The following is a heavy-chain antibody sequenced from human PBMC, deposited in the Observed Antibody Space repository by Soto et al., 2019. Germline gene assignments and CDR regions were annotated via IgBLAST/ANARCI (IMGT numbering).Heavy chain of an antibody. Sequence: QVQLVESGGGVVQPGRSLRLSCAASGFTFSSYAMHWVRQAPGKGLEWVAVISYDGSNKYYADSVKGRFTISRDNSKNTLYLQMNSLTAEDTAVYYCAVIAAAGNFDYWGQGTLVTVSS. D-gene: IGHD6-13*01. CDR2: ISYDGSNK. CDR3: AVIAAAGNFDY. J-gene: IGHJ4*02. V-gene: IGHV3-30-3*01. CDR1: GFTFSSYA.